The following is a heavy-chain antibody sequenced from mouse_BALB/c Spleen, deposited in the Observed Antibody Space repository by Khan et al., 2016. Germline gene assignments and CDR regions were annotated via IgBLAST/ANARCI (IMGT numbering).Heavy chain of an antibody. J-gene: IGHJ3*01. D-gene: IGHD2-4*01. Sequence: FQLQQSGAELVKPGASVKLSCTASGFNIKDTYMHWVKQRPEQGLEWIGRIDPANGNTKYDPKFQGKATITADTSSNTAYLQLSSLTSEDTAVYYCARSPYDYDVGFAYWGQGTLVTVSA. CDR3: ARSPYDYDVGFAY. CDR1: GFNIKDTY. V-gene: IGHV14-3*02. CDR2: IDPANGNT.